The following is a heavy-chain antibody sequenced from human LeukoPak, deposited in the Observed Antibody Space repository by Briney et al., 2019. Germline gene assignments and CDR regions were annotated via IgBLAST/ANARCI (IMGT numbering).Heavy chain of an antibody. J-gene: IGHJ6*04. CDR2: IRGSSSYT. CDR3: ARFRGYSGYGPMDV. Sequence: GGSLRLSCAASGFTFSDYYMSWIRQAPGKGLEWVSYIRGSSSYTNYADSVKDRFTISRDNAKNSLYLQMNSLRAEDTAVYYCARFRGYSGYGPMDVWGKGTTVTVSS. V-gene: IGHV3-11*06. D-gene: IGHD5-12*01. CDR1: GFTFSDYY.